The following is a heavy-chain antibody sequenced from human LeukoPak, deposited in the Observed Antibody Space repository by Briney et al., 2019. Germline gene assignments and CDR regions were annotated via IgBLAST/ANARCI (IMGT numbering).Heavy chain of an antibody. D-gene: IGHD2-2*01. CDR1: GGSISSYY. CDR3: ARQQYASGNSYYLDY. Sequence: PSETLSLTCSVSGGSISSYYWSWIRQPPGKGLQWIGYIYYSGSTNYNPSPKSRVTISVDTSKNQFSLKLSSVTAADTAVYYCARQQYASGNSYYLDYWGQGTRVTVSS. J-gene: IGHJ4*02. CDR2: IYYSGST. V-gene: IGHV4-59*08.